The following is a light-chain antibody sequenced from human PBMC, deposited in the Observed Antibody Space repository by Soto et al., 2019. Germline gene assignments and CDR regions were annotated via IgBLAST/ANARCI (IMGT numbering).Light chain of an antibody. CDR2: KAS. CDR3: QQYDTYPWT. CDR1: QNINKW. Sequence: DIQMTQSPSTLSASVGDRVTITCRASQNINKWLAWYQQKPGKAPKLLIDKASTLESGVPSRFSGSESGTEFTLTISSLQPDEFATYYCQQYDTYPWTFGQGTKVEIK. J-gene: IGKJ1*01. V-gene: IGKV1-5*03.